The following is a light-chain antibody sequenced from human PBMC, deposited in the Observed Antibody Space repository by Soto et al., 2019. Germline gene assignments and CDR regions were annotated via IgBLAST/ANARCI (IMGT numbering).Light chain of an antibody. V-gene: IGKV3-15*01. Sequence: EIVMTQSPATLSVSPGGRATLSCRASQSVSSNLAWYQQKPGQAPRLLIYGASTRATAIPARFSGSGSGTEFPLTISSLQPEDFATYYCQQSYSTLWTFGQGTKVDIK. J-gene: IGKJ1*01. CDR3: QQSYSTLWT. CDR1: QSVSSN. CDR2: GAS.